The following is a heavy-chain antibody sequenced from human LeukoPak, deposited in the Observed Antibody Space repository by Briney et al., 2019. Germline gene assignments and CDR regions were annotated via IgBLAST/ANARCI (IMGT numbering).Heavy chain of an antibody. Sequence: GGSPRLSCAASGFTFSSYGMHWVRQAPGKGLEWVAVIWYDGSNKYYADSVKGRFTISRDNSKNTLYLQMNSLRAEDTAVYYCAKGYYYMDVWGKGTTVTVSS. CDR2: IWYDGSNK. V-gene: IGHV3-33*06. CDR1: GFTFSSYG. J-gene: IGHJ6*03. CDR3: AKGYYYMDV.